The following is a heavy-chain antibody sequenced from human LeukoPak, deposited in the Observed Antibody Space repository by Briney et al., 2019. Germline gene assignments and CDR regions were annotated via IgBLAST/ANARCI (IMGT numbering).Heavy chain of an antibody. Sequence: PGGSLRLSCAASGFTFSSYSMNWVRQAPGKGLEWVAFIRYDGTIKYYADSVKGRFTISRDNSKNTLYLQINSLTTEDTAVYYCAKGERGALGIPHPYYFDYWGQGNVVTVSS. CDR1: GFTFSSYS. J-gene: IGHJ4*02. CDR3: AKGERGALGIPHPYYFDY. CDR2: IRYDGTIK. V-gene: IGHV3-30*02. D-gene: IGHD3-16*01.